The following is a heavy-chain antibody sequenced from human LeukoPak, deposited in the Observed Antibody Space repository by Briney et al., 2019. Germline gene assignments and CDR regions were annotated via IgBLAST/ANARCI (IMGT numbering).Heavy chain of an antibody. CDR1: GVNFSSYA. Sequence: GGSLRLSCAASGVNFSSYAMSWVRQAPGKGLEWVSAISGSGGSTYYADSVKGRFTISRDNSKNTLYLQMNSLRAEDTAVYYCAKDYIAAAGDYYFDYWGQGTLVTVSS. CDR3: AKDYIAAAGDYYFDY. D-gene: IGHD6-13*01. J-gene: IGHJ4*02. V-gene: IGHV3-23*01. CDR2: ISGSGGST.